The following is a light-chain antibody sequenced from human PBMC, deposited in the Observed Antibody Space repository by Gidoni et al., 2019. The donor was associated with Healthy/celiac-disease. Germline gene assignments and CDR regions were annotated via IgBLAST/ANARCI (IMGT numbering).Light chain of an antibody. V-gene: IGLV2-14*01. J-gene: IGLJ1*01. CDR1: SSDVGGYNF. CDR2: DVS. Sequence: QSALTQPASVSGSPGTAITISCTGTSSDVGGYNFVSWYQQHPGKAPKLMIFDVSYRPSGVSNRFSGSNSGNTASLTLSGLQAEDEADYYCSSYTSSSTLVFGTGTKVTVL. CDR3: SSYTSSSTLV.